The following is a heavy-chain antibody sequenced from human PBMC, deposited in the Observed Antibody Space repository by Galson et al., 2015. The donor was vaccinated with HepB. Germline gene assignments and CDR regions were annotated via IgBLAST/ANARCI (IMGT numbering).Heavy chain of an antibody. CDR3: ARATHSSGWYYDY. D-gene: IGHD6-19*01. CDR1: GFTFSSYA. CDR2: ISYDGSNK. V-gene: IGHV3-30*04. Sequence: SLRLSCAASGFTFSSYAMHWVRQAPGKGLEWVAVISYDGSNKYYADSVKGRFTISRDNSKNTLYLQMNSLRAEDTAVYYCARATHSSGWYYDYWGQGTLVTVSS. J-gene: IGHJ4*02.